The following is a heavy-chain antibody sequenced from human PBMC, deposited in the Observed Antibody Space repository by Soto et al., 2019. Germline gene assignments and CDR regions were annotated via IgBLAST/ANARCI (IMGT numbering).Heavy chain of an antibody. CDR3: ARAMGGGGFTMVRGFDP. V-gene: IGHV4-30-4*01. CDR2: IYYSGST. Sequence: SETLSLTCTVSGGSISSGDYYWSWIRQPPGKGLEWIGYIYYSGSTYYNPSLKSRVTISVDTTKNQFSLKMSSVTAADTAVYYCARAMGGGGFTMVRGFDPWGQGTLVTVSS. J-gene: IGHJ5*02. CDR1: GGSISSGDYY. D-gene: IGHD3-10*01.